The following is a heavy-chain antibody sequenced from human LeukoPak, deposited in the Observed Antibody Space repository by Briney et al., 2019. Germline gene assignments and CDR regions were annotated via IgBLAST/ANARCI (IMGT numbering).Heavy chain of an antibody. CDR1: GFTFSSYA. CDR2: ISSSGGST. V-gene: IGHV3-23*01. D-gene: IGHD2-2*01. CDR3: AKDPVVVIPAAMAWFDP. Sequence: GGSLRLSCAASGFTFSSYAMNWVSQAPGKGLEWVSAISSSGGSTFYADSVKGRFTISRDNSRNTLYLRLNSLRVEDTAVYYCAKDPVVVIPAAMAWFDPWGQGTLVTVSS. J-gene: IGHJ5*02.